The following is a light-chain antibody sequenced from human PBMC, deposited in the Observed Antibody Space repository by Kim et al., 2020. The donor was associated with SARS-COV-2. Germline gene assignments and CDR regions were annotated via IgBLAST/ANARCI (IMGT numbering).Light chain of an antibody. CDR3: AAWDDSLNGPV. CDR2: RNN. CDR1: TSNIGSNT. Sequence: QSVLTQPPSASGTPGQRVTISCSGSTSNIGSNTVSWHQQLPGAAPKALIYRNNQRPSGVPDRFSGSTSGSSASLAISGLQSEDEAHYYCAAWDDSLNGPVFGGGTKLTVL. J-gene: IGLJ3*02. V-gene: IGLV1-44*01.